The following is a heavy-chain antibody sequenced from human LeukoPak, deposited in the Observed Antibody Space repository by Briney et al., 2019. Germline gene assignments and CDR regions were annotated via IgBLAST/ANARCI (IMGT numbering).Heavy chain of an antibody. D-gene: IGHD2-2*01. CDR1: GDSIRSYY. V-gene: IGHV4-59*01. CDR2: IYYSGST. CDR3: ATGVVVPAAFMDV. J-gene: IGHJ6*03. Sequence: SETLPLTCSVSGDSIRSYYWSWIRQPPGKGLEWIGYIYYSGSTNYNPSLKSRVTISLDTSKNHFSLKLSSVTAADTAVYYCATGVVVPAAFMDVWGKGTTVTVSS.